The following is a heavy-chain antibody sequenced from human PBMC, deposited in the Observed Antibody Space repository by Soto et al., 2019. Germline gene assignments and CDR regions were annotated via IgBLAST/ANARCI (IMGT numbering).Heavy chain of an antibody. CDR2: ISAYNGNT. V-gene: IGHV1-18*01. D-gene: IGHD2-2*02. J-gene: IGHJ6*02. CDR1: GYTFTSYG. Sequence: ASVKVSCKASGYTFTSYGISWVRQAPGQGLEWMGWISAYNGNTNYAQKLQGRVTMTTDTSTSTAYMELRSLRSDDTAVYYCASGRIVVVPAAIRDDYYYGMDVWGQGTTVT. CDR3: ASGRIVVVPAAIRDDYYYGMDV.